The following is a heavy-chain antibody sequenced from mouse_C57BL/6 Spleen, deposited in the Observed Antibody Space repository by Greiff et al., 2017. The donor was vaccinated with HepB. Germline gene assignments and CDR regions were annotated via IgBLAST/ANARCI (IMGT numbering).Heavy chain of an antibody. CDR2: SRNKANDYTT. V-gene: IGHV7-1*01. CDR1: GFTFSDFY. Sequence: EVNVVESGGGLVQSGRSLRLSCATSGFTFSDFYMEWVRQAPGKGLEWIAASRNKANDYTTEYSASVKGRFIVSRDTSQSILYLQMNALRAEDTAIYYCARDAGPHWYFDVWGTGTTVTVSS. CDR3: ARDAGPHWYFDV. J-gene: IGHJ1*03.